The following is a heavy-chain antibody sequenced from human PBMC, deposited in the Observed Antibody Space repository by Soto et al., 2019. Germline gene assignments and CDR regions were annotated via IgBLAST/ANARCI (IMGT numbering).Heavy chain of an antibody. V-gene: IGHV4-59*01. CDR2: IYYSGST. D-gene: IGHD3-10*01. J-gene: IGHJ4*02. CDR1: GGSISSYY. Sequence: PSETLSLTCTVSGGSISSYYWSWIRQPPGKGLEWIGYIYYSGSTNYNPSLKSRVTISVDTSKNQFSLKLSSVTAADTAVYYCARAHGVRGVIRTIPFDYWGQGTLVTVSS. CDR3: ARAHGVRGVIRTIPFDY.